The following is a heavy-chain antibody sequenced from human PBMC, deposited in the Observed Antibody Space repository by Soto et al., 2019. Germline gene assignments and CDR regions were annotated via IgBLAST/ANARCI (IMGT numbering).Heavy chain of an antibody. CDR1: GDSISSYY. J-gene: IGHJ4*02. CDR2: IYYSGST. Sequence: QVQLQGSGPGLLKPSETLSLTCTVSGDSISSYYWSWIRQPPGKGLEWIGYIYYSGSTNYTPSLMCRVTKSVATSKTRFSLKLRGVTAADTAVYYCAGSNGDYGYYWSQGTLVAVS. V-gene: IGHV4-59*01. D-gene: IGHD4-17*01. CDR3: AGSNGDYGYY.